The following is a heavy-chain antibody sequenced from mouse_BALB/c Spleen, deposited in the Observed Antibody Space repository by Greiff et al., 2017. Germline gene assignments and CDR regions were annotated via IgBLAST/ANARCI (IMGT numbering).Heavy chain of an antibody. Sequence: VQLQQPGAELVRPGASVKLSCKASGYTFTSYWINWVKQRPGQGLEWIGNIYPSDSYTNYNQKFKDKATLTVDKSSSTAYMQLSSPTSEDSAVYYCTRGDDYDNYFDYWGQGTTLTVSS. J-gene: IGHJ2*01. V-gene: IGHV1-69*02. D-gene: IGHD2-4*01. CDR2: IYPSDSYT. CDR1: GYTFTSYW. CDR3: TRGDDYDNYFDY.